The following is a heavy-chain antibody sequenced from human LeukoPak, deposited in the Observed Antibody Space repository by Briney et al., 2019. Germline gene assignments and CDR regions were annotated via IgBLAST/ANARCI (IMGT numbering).Heavy chain of an antibody. Sequence: SETLSLTCTVSGGSISSGAYYWSWIRQHPGKGLEWIGYIYYSGSTYYNPSLKSRVTISVDTSKNQFSLKLSSVTAADTAVYFCARVPLHFDILTGYHNQAYGMDVWGQGTTVTVSS. CDR2: IYYSGST. J-gene: IGHJ6*02. V-gene: IGHV4-31*03. CDR1: GGSISSGAYY. CDR3: ARVPLHFDILTGYHNQAYGMDV. D-gene: IGHD3-9*01.